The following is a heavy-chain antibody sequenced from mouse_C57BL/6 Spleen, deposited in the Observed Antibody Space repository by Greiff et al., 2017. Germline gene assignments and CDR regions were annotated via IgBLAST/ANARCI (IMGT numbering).Heavy chain of an antibody. CDR2: ISYDGSN. J-gene: IGHJ2*01. Sequence: EVKLQESGPGLVKPSQSLSLTCSVTGYSITSGYYWNWIRQFPGNKLEWMGYISYDGSNNYNPSLKNRISITRDTSKNQFFLKLNSVTTEDTATYYCARGDYGGYFDYWGQGTTLTVSS. D-gene: IGHD2-13*01. CDR3: ARGDYGGYFDY. V-gene: IGHV3-6*01. CDR1: GYSITSGYY.